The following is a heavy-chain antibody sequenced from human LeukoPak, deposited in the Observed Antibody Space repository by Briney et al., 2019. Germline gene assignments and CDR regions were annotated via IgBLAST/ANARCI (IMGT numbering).Heavy chain of an antibody. CDR1: GFTFSSYA. CDR2: IRGSGDNT. D-gene: IGHD3/OR15-3a*01. CDR3: AKLDDNYYYYGMDV. Sequence: GGSLRLSCAASGFTFSSYAMSWVRQAPGKGLEWVSLIRGSGDNTYYADSVKGRFTIARDNSKNTLHLQMNSLRAEDTAVYYCAKLDDNYYYYGMDVWGQGTTVTVSS. J-gene: IGHJ6*02. V-gene: IGHV3-23*01.